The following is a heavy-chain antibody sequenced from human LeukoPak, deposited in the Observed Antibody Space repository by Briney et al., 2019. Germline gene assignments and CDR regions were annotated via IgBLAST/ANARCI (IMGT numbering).Heavy chain of an antibody. CDR2: ISYDGSNK. CDR1: GFTFSSYA. J-gene: IGHJ4*02. Sequence: GGSLRLSCAASGFTFSSYAMHWVRQAPGKGLEWVAVISYDGSNKYYADSVKGRFTISRDNSKNTLYPQMNSLRAEDTAVYYCARDDGAPDYWGQGTLVTVSS. D-gene: IGHD5-24*01. V-gene: IGHV3-30-3*01. CDR3: ARDDGAPDY.